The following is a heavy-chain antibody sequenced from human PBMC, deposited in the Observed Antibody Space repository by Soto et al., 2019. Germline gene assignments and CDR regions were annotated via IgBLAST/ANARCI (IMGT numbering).Heavy chain of an antibody. CDR1: GGSVSSGSYY. CDR2: IYYSGST. J-gene: IGHJ5*02. Sequence: SETLSLTCTVSGGSVSSGSYYWSWIRQPPGKGLEWIGYIYYSGSTNYNPSLKSRVTISVDTSKNQFSLKLSSVTSADTAVYYCARAYYDILTGPPLFDPWGQGTLVTVSS. D-gene: IGHD3-9*01. CDR3: ARAYYDILTGPPLFDP. V-gene: IGHV4-61*01.